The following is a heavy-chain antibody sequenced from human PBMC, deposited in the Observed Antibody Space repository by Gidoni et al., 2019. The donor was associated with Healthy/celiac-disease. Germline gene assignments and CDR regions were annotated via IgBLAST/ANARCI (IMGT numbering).Heavy chain of an antibody. D-gene: IGHD5-18*01. CDR3: ARDRGYSYGYNYYFDY. CDR1: GGTFSSYA. J-gene: IGHJ4*02. V-gene: IGHV1-69*01. CDR2: IIPNFGTA. Sequence: QVQLVQSGAEVKKPGSSVKVSCQASGGTFSSYAISWVRQAPGQGLEWMGGIIPNFGTANYAQKFQGRVTITADESTSTAYMELSSLRSEDTAVYYCARDRGYSYGYNYYFDYWGQGTLVTVSS.